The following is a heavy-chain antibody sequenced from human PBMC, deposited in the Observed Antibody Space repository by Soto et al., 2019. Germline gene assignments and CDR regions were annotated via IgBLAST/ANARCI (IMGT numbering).Heavy chain of an antibody. V-gene: IGHV1-18*01. CDR3: ARDTGHTAHSIGPFAY. CDR2: ISAYNGNT. Sequence: ASVKVSCKASGYTFTSYGISWVRQAPGQGLEWMGWISAYNGNTNYAQRLQGRVTMTTDTSTSTAYMELRSLRSDDTAVYYCARDTGHTAHSIGPFAYRGRGTLVPVSS. D-gene: IGHD2-21*01. J-gene: IGHJ4*02. CDR1: GYTFTSYG.